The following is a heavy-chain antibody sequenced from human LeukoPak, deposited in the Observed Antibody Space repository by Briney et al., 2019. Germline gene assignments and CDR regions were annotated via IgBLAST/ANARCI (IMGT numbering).Heavy chain of an antibody. CDR3: ARGAVNRYNWNDDNFYYYYMDV. D-gene: IGHD1-1*01. V-gene: IGHV1-18*01. J-gene: IGHJ6*03. CDR1: GGTFSSYS. Sequence: VASVKVSCKASGGTFSSYSVNWVRQAPGQGLEWMGWISGYNGYTYYAQKLQGRVTMTTDTSTSTAYMELRSLRSGDTAVYYCARGAVNRYNWNDDNFYYYYMDVWGKGTTVTISS. CDR2: ISGYNGYT.